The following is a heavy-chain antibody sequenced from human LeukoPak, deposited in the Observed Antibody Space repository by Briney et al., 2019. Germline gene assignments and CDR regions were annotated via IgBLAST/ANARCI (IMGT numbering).Heavy chain of an antibody. V-gene: IGHV3-21*01. CDR3: ARARGQWPANWFDP. Sequence: GGSLRLSCAASGFTFSSYSMNWVRQAPGKGVEWVSSISSSSSYIYYADSVKGRFTISRDNAKNSLYLQMNSLRAEDTAVYYCARARGQWPANWFDPWGQGTLVTVSS. CDR1: GFTFSSYS. CDR2: ISSSSSYI. D-gene: IGHD6-19*01. J-gene: IGHJ5*02.